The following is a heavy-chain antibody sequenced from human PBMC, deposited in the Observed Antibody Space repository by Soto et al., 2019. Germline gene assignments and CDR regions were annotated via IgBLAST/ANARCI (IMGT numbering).Heavy chain of an antibody. CDR3: TRSGEACTSSNCPGVY. D-gene: IGHD2-2*01. CDR1: GFTFSKYG. Sequence: EVQLLESGGGLVQPGGSLRLSCAASGFTFSKYGMSWVRQAPGKGLEWVSAISDGGGSTYYADSVKGRSTISRDNSKNTLHLQMNSLRAEDTGVYYCTRSGEACTSSNCPGVYWGRGTLITVSS. V-gene: IGHV3-23*01. CDR2: ISDGGGST. J-gene: IGHJ4*02.